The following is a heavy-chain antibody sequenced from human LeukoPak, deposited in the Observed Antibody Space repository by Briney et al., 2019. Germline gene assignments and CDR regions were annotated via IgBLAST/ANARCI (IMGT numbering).Heavy chain of an antibody. V-gene: IGHV1-69*04. Sequence: SVKVSCKASGGTFISYAISWVRQAPGQGLEWMGRIIPILGIANYAQKFQGRVTITADKSTSTAYMELSSLRSEDTAVYYCAKGLYYYDSSGYYAEYFQHWGQGTLVTVSS. CDR2: IIPILGIA. CDR3: AKGLYYYDSSGYYAEYFQH. D-gene: IGHD3-22*01. CDR1: GGTFISYA. J-gene: IGHJ1*01.